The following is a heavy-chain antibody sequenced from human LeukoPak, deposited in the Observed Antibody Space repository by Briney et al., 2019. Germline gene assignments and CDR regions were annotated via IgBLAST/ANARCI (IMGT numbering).Heavy chain of an antibody. CDR1: AGSFSGYY. V-gene: IGHV4-34*01. CDR2: INHSGST. J-gene: IGHJ6*02. Sequence: SETLSLTCAVYAGSFSGYYWSWIRQPPGKGLEWIGEINHSGSTNYNPSLKSRVTISVDTSKNQFSLKLSSVTAADTAVYYCARQKGPRDITSLPLMDVWGQGTTVTVSS. D-gene: IGHD2-15*01. CDR3: ARQKGPRDITSLPLMDV.